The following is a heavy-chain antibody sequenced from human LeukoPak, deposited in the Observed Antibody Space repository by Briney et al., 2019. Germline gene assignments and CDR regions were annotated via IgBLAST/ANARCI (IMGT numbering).Heavy chain of an antibody. CDR3: ARVEYQLLTINRFDP. Sequence: ASVKVSCKASGYTFTGYYMHWVRQAPGQGLEWMGWINPNSGGTNYAQKFQGRVTMTRDTSISTAYMELSRLRSDDTAVYYRARVEYQLLTINRFDPWGQGTLVTVSS. V-gene: IGHV1-2*02. D-gene: IGHD2-2*01. J-gene: IGHJ5*02. CDR1: GYTFTGYY. CDR2: INPNSGGT.